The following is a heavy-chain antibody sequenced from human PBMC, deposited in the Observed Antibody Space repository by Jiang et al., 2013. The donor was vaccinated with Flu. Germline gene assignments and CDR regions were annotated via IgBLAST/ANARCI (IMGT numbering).Heavy chain of an antibody. D-gene: IGHD5-18*01. J-gene: IGHJ4*02. V-gene: IGHV3-23*01. CDR1: GFTFISYA. CDR2: ISGSAGST. Sequence: GLVQPGGSLRLSCAASGFTFISYAMSWVRQAPGKGLEWVSGISGSAGSTYYADSVKGRFTISRDISKNTLYLQMNSLRAADTAVYYCAKASARQGIFDNWGQGTLVTVSS. CDR3: AKASARQGIFDN.